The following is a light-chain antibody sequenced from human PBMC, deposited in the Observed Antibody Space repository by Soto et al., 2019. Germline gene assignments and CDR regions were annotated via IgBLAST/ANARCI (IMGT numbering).Light chain of an antibody. V-gene: IGKV1-39*01. J-gene: IGKJ4*01. CDR1: QSISSY. Sequence: EIQMTQSPSSLSASVGDRVTITCRASQSISSYLNWYQQKPGKAPKLLIYAASSLQGGVPSRFSGSGSGTDFTLTISSLQREDCAIYYCQQSSSTVLTFGGGTKVDIK. CDR2: AAS. CDR3: QQSSSTVLT.